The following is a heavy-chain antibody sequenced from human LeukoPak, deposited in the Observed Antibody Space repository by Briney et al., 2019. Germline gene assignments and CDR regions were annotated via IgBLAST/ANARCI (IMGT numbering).Heavy chain of an antibody. CDR1: GYTFTGYY. CDR3: ARDGRWLQVYYYYYYGMDV. J-gene: IGHJ6*02. V-gene: IGHV1-2*02. D-gene: IGHD5-24*01. Sequence: GASVKVSCKASGYTFTGYYMHWVRQALGQGLEWMGWINPDSGGTNYAQKFQGRVTMTRDTSVSTAYMELSRLRSDDTAVYYCARDGRWLQVYYYYYYGMDVWGQGTTVTVSS. CDR2: INPDSGGT.